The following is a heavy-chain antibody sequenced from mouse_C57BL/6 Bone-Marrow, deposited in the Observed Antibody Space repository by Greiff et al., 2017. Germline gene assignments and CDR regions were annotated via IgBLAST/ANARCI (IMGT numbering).Heavy chain of an antibody. CDR3: ARDRGSGGFAY. V-gene: IGHV3-6*01. Sequence: EVQLVESGPGLVKPSQSLSLTCSVTGYSITSGYYWNWIRQFPGNKLEWMGYISYDGSNNYNPSLKNRISITRDTSKNQFFLKLNSVTTEDTATYYCARDRGSGGFAYWGQGTLVTVSA. J-gene: IGHJ3*01. CDR2: ISYDGSN. D-gene: IGHD3-2*02. CDR1: GYSITSGYY.